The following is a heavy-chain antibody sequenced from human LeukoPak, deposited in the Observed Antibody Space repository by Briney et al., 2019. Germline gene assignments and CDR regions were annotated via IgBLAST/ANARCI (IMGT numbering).Heavy chain of an antibody. CDR2: ISPHSHTT. CDR3: ARGQSMYY. J-gene: IGHJ4*02. V-gene: IGHV1-18*01. Sequence: ASVKVSCKASGYTLNNYFISWVRQAPGQGLEWVGWISPHSHTTHYAEKVQGRVTMTTDTSTSTAYMELRTLRSDDTAVYFCARGQSMYYWGQGTPVTVSS. D-gene: IGHD2-8*01. CDR1: GYTLNNYF.